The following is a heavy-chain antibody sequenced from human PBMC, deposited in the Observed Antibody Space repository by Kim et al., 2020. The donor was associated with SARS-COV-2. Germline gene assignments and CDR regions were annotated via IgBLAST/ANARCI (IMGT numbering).Heavy chain of an antibody. CDR3: AKASPRKTGTADY. CDR2: ISYDGSNK. D-gene: IGHD1-1*01. Sequence: GGSLRLSCAASGFTFSSYGMHWVRQAPGKGLEWVAVISYDGSNKYYADSVKGRFTISRDNSKNTLYLQMNSLRAEDTAVYYCAKASPRKTGTADYWGQGT. V-gene: IGHV3-30*18. CDR1: GFTFSSYG. J-gene: IGHJ4*02.